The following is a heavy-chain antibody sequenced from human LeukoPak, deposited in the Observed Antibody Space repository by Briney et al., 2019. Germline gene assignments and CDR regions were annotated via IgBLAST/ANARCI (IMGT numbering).Heavy chain of an antibody. J-gene: IGHJ4*02. V-gene: IGHV4-59*08. CDR1: GDSISNYY. CDR2: IYYTGST. Sequence: SSETLSLTCTVSGDSISNYYWSWIRQLPGKGLEWIGYIYYTGSTSYNPSLKSRVTMSLDTSRHHISLKLTSVTAADTAMYYCARQSPFSSTVAFFFDSWGQGTLVTVSS. D-gene: IGHD6-13*01. CDR3: ARQSPFSSTVAFFFDS.